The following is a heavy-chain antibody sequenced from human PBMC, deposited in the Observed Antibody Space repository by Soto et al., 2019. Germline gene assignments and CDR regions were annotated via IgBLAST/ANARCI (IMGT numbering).Heavy chain of an antibody. CDR1: GYTFTSSD. Sequence: QVQLVQSGAEVKKPGASVKVSCKASGYTFTSSDINWVRQATGQGLEWMGWMNPNNGNPGYAQEFQGRVTMTRDTSITTAYMELSSLTSDDTAIYYCATSGSGWYLYWGQGTLVTVSS. CDR3: ATSGSGWYLY. V-gene: IGHV1-8*01. D-gene: IGHD6-19*01. J-gene: IGHJ4*02. CDR2: MNPNNGNP.